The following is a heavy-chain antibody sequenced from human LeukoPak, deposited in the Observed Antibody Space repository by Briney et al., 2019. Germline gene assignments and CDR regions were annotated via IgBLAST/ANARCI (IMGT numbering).Heavy chain of an antibody. D-gene: IGHD6-13*01. CDR3: AKESIAAAGADAFDI. V-gene: IGHV3-23*01. J-gene: IGHJ3*02. CDR1: GFTFSSYA. CDR2: ISGSGGTT. Sequence: PGGSLRLSCAASGFTFSSYAMSWVRQAPGKGLEWVSTISGSGGTTYYADSVKGRLTISRDNSKKTLYLQMNSLRAEDTAVYYCAKESIAAAGADAFDIWGQGTMVTVSS.